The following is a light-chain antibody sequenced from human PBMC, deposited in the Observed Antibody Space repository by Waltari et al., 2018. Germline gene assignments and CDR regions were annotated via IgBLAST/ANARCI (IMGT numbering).Light chain of an antibody. V-gene: IGKV1-33*01. CDR2: GES. Sequence: DIQMTQSPSSLSASVGDLTTITCQAKQDISNSLNLSQQKPGKAPNLLIYGESNLEPGVPSRFSGSGSGTHFTFTISSLQPDDFATYYCQQYDTPLSFGGGTKVAIK. J-gene: IGKJ4*01. CDR3: QQYDTPLS. CDR1: QDISNS.